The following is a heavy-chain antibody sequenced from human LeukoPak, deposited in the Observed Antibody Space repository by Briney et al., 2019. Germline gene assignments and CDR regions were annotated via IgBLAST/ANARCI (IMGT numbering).Heavy chain of an antibody. J-gene: IGHJ3*02. D-gene: IGHD4/OR15-4a*01. CDR1: GGSISSYY. V-gene: IGHV4-59*01. CDR2: IYYSGST. CDR3: ASEREAVLAFDI. Sequence: TSETLSLTCTVSGGSISSYYWSWIRQPPGKGLEWIGYIYYSGSTNYNPSLKSRVTISVGTSKNQFSLKLSSVTAADTAVYYCASEREAVLAFDIWGQGTMVTVSS.